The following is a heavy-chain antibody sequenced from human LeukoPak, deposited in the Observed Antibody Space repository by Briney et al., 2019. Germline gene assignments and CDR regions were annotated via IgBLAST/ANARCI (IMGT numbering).Heavy chain of an antibody. CDR3: ARVRYYYDSSGYTNDY. J-gene: IGHJ4*02. V-gene: IGHV3-30-3*01. CDR1: GFTFSSYA. D-gene: IGHD3-22*01. Sequence: GGSLRLSCAASGFTFSSYAMHWVRQAPGKGLEWVAVISYDGSNKYYADSVKGRFTISRDNAKNSLYLQMNSLRAEDTAVYYCARVRYYYDSSGYTNDYWGQGTLVTVSS. CDR2: ISYDGSNK.